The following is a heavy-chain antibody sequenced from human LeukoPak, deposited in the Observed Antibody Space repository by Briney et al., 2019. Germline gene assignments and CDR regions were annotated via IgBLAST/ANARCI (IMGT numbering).Heavy chain of an antibody. CDR1: GFTFSSYW. Sequence: PGGSLRLSCAASGFTFSSYWMTWVRRAPGKGLEWVANIKQDGSVKYYVDSVRGRFIISRDNAKNSLYLQMNSLRAEDTAVYYCAREPNYDWDYWGQGTLVTVSS. D-gene: IGHD3-3*01. V-gene: IGHV3-7*01. J-gene: IGHJ4*02. CDR3: AREPNYDWDY. CDR2: IKQDGSVK.